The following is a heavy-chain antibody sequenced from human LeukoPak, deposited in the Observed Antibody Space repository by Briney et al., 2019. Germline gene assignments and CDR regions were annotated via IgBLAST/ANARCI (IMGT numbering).Heavy chain of an antibody. Sequence: SGGSLRLSCAASGFTFCGFGMHWVRQAPGKGLEWVSSITGSGGSTNYADSVKGRFTISRDNFKNTLYLQMNSLRAEDTAVYYCAKDAPSWGSAFDIWGQGTMVTVSS. CDR2: ITGSGGST. D-gene: IGHD3-16*01. CDR1: GFTFCGFG. J-gene: IGHJ3*02. V-gene: IGHV3-23*01. CDR3: AKDAPSWGSAFDI.